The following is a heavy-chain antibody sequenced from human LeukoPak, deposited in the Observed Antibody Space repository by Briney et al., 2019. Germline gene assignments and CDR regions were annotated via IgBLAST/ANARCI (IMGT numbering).Heavy chain of an antibody. CDR1: GFTFSSYA. CDR3: AKSQRGYYPRRTYYYYMDV. V-gene: IGHV3-23*01. D-gene: IGHD1-26*01. J-gene: IGHJ6*03. CDR2: ISGSGDIT. Sequence: GGSLRLYCAASGFTFSSYAMSWVRQAPGKGLEWVSAISGSGDITYYADSVKSRFTISRDNSKKTLYLQMNSLRAEDAAVYYCAKSQRGYYPRRTYYYYMDVWGKGTTVTVSS.